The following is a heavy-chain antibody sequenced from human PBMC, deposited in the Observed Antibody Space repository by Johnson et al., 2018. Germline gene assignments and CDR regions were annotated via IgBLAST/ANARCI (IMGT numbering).Heavy chain of an antibody. J-gene: IGHJ1*01. Sequence: QVQLVQSGGGVVQPGRSLRLSCAASGFTFSSYGMHWVRQAPGKGLEWVAFLSHSGKNEFYADSVKGRFTISRDNSNNTLYLQMDRLRVEDTAVYYCASGGYSDPEKFHHWGQGTLVTVSS. CDR3: ASGGYSDPEKFHH. V-gene: IGHV3-30*03. D-gene: IGHD3-16*01. CDR2: LSHSGKNE. CDR1: GFTFSSYG.